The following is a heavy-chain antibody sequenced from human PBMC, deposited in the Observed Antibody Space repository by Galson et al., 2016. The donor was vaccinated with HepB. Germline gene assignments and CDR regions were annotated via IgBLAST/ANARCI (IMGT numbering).Heavy chain of an antibody. CDR3: ARQFSISYHLGLDV. D-gene: IGHD6-6*01. CDR2: TFYRSKWYF. V-gene: IGHV6-1*01. CDR1: GDSVSSNNAA. Sequence: CAISGDSVSSNNAAWNWLRQSPSRGLEWLGRTFYRSKWYFEYADSMNSRITINPDTSKNQVSLHLQSVTPEDTAVYYCARQFSISYHLGLDVWGQGTLVTVSS. J-gene: IGHJ4*02.